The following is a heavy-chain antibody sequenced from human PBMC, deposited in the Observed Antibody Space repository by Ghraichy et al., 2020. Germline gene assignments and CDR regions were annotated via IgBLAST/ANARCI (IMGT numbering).Heavy chain of an antibody. CDR2: INHSGST. J-gene: IGHJ6*03. Sequence: SETLSLTCAVYGGSFSGYYWSWIRQPPGKGLEWIGEINHSGSTNYNPSLKSRVTISVDTSKNQFSLKLSSVTAADTAVYYCARLVRGVIQYYYYYYMDVWGKGTTVTVSS. V-gene: IGHV4-34*01. D-gene: IGHD3-10*02. CDR1: GGSFSGYY. CDR3: ARLVRGVIQYYYYYYMDV.